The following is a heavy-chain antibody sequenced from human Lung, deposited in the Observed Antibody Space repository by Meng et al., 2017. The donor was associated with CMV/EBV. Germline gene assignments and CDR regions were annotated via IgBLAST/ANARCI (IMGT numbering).Heavy chain of an antibody. CDR2: ISSSSSYI. CDR3: ARDRYSGSSDAFDI. V-gene: IGHV3-21*01. CDR1: GCTFSSYS. D-gene: IGHD1-26*01. Sequence: AASGCTFSSYSMNWVRQAPGKGLEWVSSISSSSSYIYYADSVKGRFTISRDNAKNSLYLQMNSLRAEDTAVYYCARDRYSGSSDAFDIWCQGTMVTVSS. J-gene: IGHJ3*02.